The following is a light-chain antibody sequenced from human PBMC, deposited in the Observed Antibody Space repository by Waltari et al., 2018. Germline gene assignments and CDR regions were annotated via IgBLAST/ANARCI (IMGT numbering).Light chain of an antibody. J-gene: IGKJ2*02. CDR3: MQALQTPCT. Sequence: DIVMTQSPLSLPVTPGEPASISCRSSQSLLHSNGYNYLGWYLQKPGQSPQLLIYLGSNRASGVPDRFSGSGSGTDFTLKISRVEAEDVGVYYCMQALQTPCTFGQGTKLEIK. CDR2: LGS. V-gene: IGKV2-28*01. CDR1: QSLLHSNGYNY.